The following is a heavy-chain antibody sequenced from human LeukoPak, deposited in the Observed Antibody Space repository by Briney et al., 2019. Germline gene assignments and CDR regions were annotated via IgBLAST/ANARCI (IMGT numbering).Heavy chain of an antibody. CDR2: ISGSGGRT. V-gene: IGHV3-23*01. J-gene: IGHJ4*02. Sequence: GGSLRLSCAASGFTFSSYWMHWVRQAPGKGLEWVSSISGSGGRTYYTNSVKGRFTISRENFKNTVYLEMNNLGAEDTALYYCAKGGQDFDFWRFNYWGQGNLVIVSS. CDR1: GFTFSSYW. D-gene: IGHD3-3*01. CDR3: AKGGQDFDFWRFNY.